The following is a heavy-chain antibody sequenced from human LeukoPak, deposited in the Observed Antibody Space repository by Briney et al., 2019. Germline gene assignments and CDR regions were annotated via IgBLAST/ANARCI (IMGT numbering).Heavy chain of an antibody. CDR3: TRMTTGHDY. CDR2: LNRSGHT. V-gene: IGHV4-34*01. CDR1: GVSFDDYY. D-gene: IGHD4-17*01. J-gene: IGHJ4*02. Sequence: SETLSLTCAVSGVSFDDYYWSWVRKTPGKGLEWIGELNRSGHTYNTPSLKSRVTLSMDTSRKQLSLNLRSVTVADAGIYSCTRMTTGHDYWGQGTLVTVYS.